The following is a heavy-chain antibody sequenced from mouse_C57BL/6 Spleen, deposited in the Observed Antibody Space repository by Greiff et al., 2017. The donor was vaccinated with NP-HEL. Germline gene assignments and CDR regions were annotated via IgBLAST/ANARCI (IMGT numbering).Heavy chain of an antibody. D-gene: IGHD2-5*01. V-gene: IGHV14-4*01. CDR1: GFNIKDDY. CDR2: IDPENGDT. J-gene: IGHJ3*01. Sequence: EVQLQQSGAELVRPGASVKLSCTASGFNIKDDYMHWVKQRPEQGLEWIGWIDPENGDTEYASKFQGKATITADTSSNTAYLQLSSLTSEDTAVYYCTTFYSNLPFAYWGQGTLVTVSA. CDR3: TTFYSNLPFAY.